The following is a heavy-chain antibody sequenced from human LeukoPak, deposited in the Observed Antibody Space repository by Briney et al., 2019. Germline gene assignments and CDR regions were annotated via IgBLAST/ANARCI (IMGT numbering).Heavy chain of an antibody. Sequence: GGSLRLSCSASGFPFSTLGMHWVRQAPGKGLEHVTTIGSDGDGTYYADSVKDRFIISRDNSKNAVYLQMSSLRPEDTAVYYCVSPVFINFWGQGTLVTVSS. CDR2: IGSDGDGT. V-gene: IGHV3-64D*06. CDR3: VSPVFINF. D-gene: IGHD1-14*01. CDR1: GFPFSTLG. J-gene: IGHJ4*01.